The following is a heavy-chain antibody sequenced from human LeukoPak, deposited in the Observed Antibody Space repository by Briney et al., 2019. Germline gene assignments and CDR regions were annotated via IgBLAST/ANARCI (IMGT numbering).Heavy chain of an antibody. D-gene: IGHD2-2*01. J-gene: IGHJ5*02. Sequence: SETLSLTCTVSGGSISSSSYYWGWIRQPPGKGLERIGSIYYSGSTYYNPSLKSRVTISVDTSKNQFSLKLSSVTAADTAVYYCAMSDCSSTSCYVQMWRGDWFDPWGQGTLVTVSS. CDR2: IYYSGST. V-gene: IGHV4-39*07. CDR3: AMSDCSSTSCYVQMWRGDWFDP. CDR1: GGSISSSSYY.